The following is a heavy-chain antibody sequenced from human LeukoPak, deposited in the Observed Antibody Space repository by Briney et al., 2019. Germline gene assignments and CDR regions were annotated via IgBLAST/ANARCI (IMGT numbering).Heavy chain of an antibody. D-gene: IGHD2/OR15-2a*01. Sequence: RPGGSLRLSCAASGFTVSSSYMYWVRQAPGKGLEWVSFFYRGDSTYYAESVRGRFTISRDNSKNTVYLQMRNLRVEHTAVYYCAKVVAGNIDYYFDYWGQGILVAVSS. CDR2: FYRGDST. J-gene: IGHJ4*02. CDR3: AKVVAGNIDYYFDY. V-gene: IGHV3-53*01. CDR1: GFTVSSSY.